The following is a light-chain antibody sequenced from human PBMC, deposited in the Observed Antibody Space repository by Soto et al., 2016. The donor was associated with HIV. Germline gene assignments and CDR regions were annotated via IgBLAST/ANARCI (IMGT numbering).Light chain of an antibody. CDR2: KAS. Sequence: DIQMTQSPSTLSASIGDRVTITCRASQSINTWLAWYQQKPGKPPKLLISKASRLENEVPPYFSGSGYGTDFTLTISSLQPDDSATYYCQHYHSHPWTFGQGTKVELK. J-gene: IGKJ1*01. V-gene: IGKV1-5*03. CDR1: QSINTW. CDR3: QHYHSHPWT.